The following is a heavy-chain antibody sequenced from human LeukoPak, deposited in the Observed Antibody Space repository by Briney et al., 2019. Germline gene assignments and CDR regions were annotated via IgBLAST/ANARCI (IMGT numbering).Heavy chain of an antibody. V-gene: IGHV5-51*01. D-gene: IGHD3-10*01. Sequence: GESLKISCKGSGYSFTSYWIGWVRQMPGKGLEWMGIIYPGDSDTRYSPSFQGQVTISADKSISTAYLQWSSLKASDTAMYYCTRVLLWFGDHYYFDYWGQGTLVTVSS. CDR2: IYPGDSDT. J-gene: IGHJ4*02. CDR3: TRVLLWFGDHYYFDY. CDR1: GYSFTSYW.